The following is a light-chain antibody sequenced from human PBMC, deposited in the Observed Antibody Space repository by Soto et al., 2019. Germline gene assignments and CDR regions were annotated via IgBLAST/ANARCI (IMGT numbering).Light chain of an antibody. CDR2: GAS. CDR1: QSVSSSY. V-gene: IGKV3-20*01. J-gene: IGKJ3*01. Sequence: ESVLTQSPGTLSMSPGERATLSCRASQSVSSSYSAWYQQKPGQAPRLLIYGASSRATGIPDRFSGSGSGTDYTLTISRLEPEDFAVYYCQQYGSSPFTFGLGPKWISN. CDR3: QQYGSSPFT.